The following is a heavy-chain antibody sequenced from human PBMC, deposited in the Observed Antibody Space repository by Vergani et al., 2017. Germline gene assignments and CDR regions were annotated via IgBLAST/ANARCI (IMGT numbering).Heavy chain of an antibody. CDR1: GASIRSSNHY. V-gene: IGHV4-39*01. J-gene: IGHJ5*02. CDR2: IYYSGST. CDR3: GRHSLVEWVVKLGWIDP. Sequence: QLQLQESGPGLVKPSATLSLTCSVSGASIRSSNHYWGWIRQPPGKGLEWIASIYYSGSTYYNPSLKSRVTITVDTSKNQFSLKLSSVTAAAAGVYFCGRHSLVEWVVKLGWIDPWGQGIL. D-gene: IGHD6-19*01.